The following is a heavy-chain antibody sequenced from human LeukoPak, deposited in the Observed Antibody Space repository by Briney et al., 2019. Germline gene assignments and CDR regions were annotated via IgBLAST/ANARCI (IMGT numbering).Heavy chain of an antibody. Sequence: SETLSLTCAVYGGSFSGYYWSWIRQPPGKGLEWIGEINHSGSTNYNPSLKSRVTISVDTSKNQFSLKLSSVTAADTAVYYCARGDHRQDIVVVVAATLDYWGQGTLVTVSS. V-gene: IGHV4-34*01. J-gene: IGHJ4*02. CDR3: ARGDHRQDIVVVVAATLDY. D-gene: IGHD2-15*01. CDR1: GGSFSGYY. CDR2: INHSGST.